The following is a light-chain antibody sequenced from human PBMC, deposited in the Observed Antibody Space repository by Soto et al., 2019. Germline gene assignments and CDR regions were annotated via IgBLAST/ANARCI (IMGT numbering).Light chain of an antibody. CDR2: DAS. CDR1: QDISNY. J-gene: IGKJ4*01. CDR3: QQYDNLPSLT. Sequence: DIQRTQSPSSLSASVGDRVTITCRASQDISNYLNWYQQKPWKAHKLMIYDASNLETGVPSRFSGSGSGTDFTFTISSLQPEDIATYYGQQYDNLPSLTFGGGTKVDIK. V-gene: IGKV1-33*01.